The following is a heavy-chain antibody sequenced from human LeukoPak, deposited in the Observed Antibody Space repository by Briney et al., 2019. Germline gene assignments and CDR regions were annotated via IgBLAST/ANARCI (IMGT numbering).Heavy chain of an antibody. CDR3: ARDLPPGSSGWFLGY. V-gene: IGHV3-48*02. J-gene: IGHJ4*02. Sequence: GGSLRLSCAASGFTFSSYSMNWVRQAPGKGLEWVSYISSSSRTIYYAGSAKGRFTISRDNAKNSLYLQMNGPRDDDTAVYYCARDLPPGSSGWFLGYWGQGTLVTVSS. CDR1: GFTFSSYS. CDR2: ISSSSRTI. D-gene: IGHD6-19*01.